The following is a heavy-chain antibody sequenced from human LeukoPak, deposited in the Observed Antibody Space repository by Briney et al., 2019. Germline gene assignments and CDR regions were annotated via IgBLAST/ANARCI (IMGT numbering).Heavy chain of an antibody. Sequence: SETLSLTCTVSGGSISSGSYYWSWIRQPAGKGLEWIGRTYTSGSTNYNPSLKSRVTISVDTSKNQFSLKLSSVTAADTAVYYCARGGSYFGYWGQGTLVTVSS. CDR1: GGSISSGSYY. D-gene: IGHD1-26*01. CDR3: ARGGSYFGY. J-gene: IGHJ4*02. CDR2: TYTSGST. V-gene: IGHV4-61*02.